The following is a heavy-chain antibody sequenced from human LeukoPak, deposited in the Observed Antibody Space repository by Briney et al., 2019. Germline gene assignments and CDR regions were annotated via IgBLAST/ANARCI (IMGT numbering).Heavy chain of an antibody. CDR1: GFTFSDYW. V-gene: IGHV3-74*01. Sequence: GGSLRLSCAASGFTFSDYWLHWVRQAPGKGLVWVSRIDTDGSSATYADSVKGRFTISRDNAKNTVYLQMNSLRVEDTGVYSCASALTTVTPHFHYWGQGTLVTVSS. CDR2: IDTDGSSA. CDR3: ASALTTVTPHFHY. D-gene: IGHD4-17*01. J-gene: IGHJ4*02.